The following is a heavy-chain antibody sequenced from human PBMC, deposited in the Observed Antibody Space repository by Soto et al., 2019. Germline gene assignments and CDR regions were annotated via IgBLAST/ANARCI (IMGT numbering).Heavy chain of an antibody. CDR3: ARFSSAGYYFDY. V-gene: IGHV4-39*07. D-gene: IGHD6-6*01. J-gene: IGHJ4*02. CDR2: IYHSGST. CDR1: GGSISSGGYY. Sequence: PSETLSLTCTVSGGSISSGGYYWSWIRQPPGKGLEWIGEIYHSGSTTYNPSLKSRVTISVDKSKNQFSLNLSSVTTADTAMYYCARFSSAGYYFDYWGQGTLVTVSS.